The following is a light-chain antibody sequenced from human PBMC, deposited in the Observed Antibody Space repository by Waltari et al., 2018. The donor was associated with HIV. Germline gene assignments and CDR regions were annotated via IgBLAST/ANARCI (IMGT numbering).Light chain of an antibody. CDR3: AAWDDSLSAWV. Sequence: QSVLTQPPSASGTPGQRVSISCSGSSSNLGSHYVYWYLQLPGTAPKLLMYRNDEWPSGVPARFSGSKSGTSASLAISGLRSEDEADYYCAAWDDSLSAWVFGGGTKLTVL. J-gene: IGLJ3*02. CDR1: SSNLGSHY. V-gene: IGLV1-47*01. CDR2: RND.